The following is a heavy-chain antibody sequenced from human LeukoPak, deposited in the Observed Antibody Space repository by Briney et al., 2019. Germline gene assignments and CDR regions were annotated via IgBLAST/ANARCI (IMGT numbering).Heavy chain of an antibody. Sequence: ASVKVSCKASGGTFSSYAISWVRQAPGQGLEWMGWISAYNGNTNYAQKLQGRVTMTTDTSTSTAYMELRSLRSDDTAVYYCARAQDPGGNFDYWGQGTLVTVSS. J-gene: IGHJ4*02. D-gene: IGHD3-10*01. V-gene: IGHV1-18*01. CDR3: ARAQDPGGNFDY. CDR2: ISAYNGNT. CDR1: GGTFSSYA.